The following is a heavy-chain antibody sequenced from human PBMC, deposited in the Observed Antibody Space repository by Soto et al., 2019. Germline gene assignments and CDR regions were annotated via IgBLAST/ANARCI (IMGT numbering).Heavy chain of an antibody. J-gene: IGHJ5*02. Sequence: EVQLVESGGGLVQPGGSLRLSCAASGFTFSSYWMHWVRQAPGKGPVWVSRINSAGSSTSYADSVKGRFTISRDSAKNTLYLQMNSLRAEDTAVYYCARGATIFGVASRGFDPWGQGTLVTVSS. CDR3: ARGATIFGVASRGFDP. D-gene: IGHD3-3*01. CDR1: GFTFSSYW. CDR2: INSAGSST. V-gene: IGHV3-74*01.